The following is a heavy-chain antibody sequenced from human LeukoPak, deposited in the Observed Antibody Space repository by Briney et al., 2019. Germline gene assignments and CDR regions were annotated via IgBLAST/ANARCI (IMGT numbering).Heavy chain of an antibody. J-gene: IGHJ2*01. Sequence: PSETLPLTCTVSGGSISSYYWSWIRQPPGKGLEWIGYSYYSGSTNYNPSLKSRVTISVDTSKNQFSLKLSSVTAADTAVYYCARHAGSGWSSSLYWYFDLWGRGTLVTVSS. CDR3: ARHAGSGWSSSLYWYFDL. CDR2: SYYSGST. CDR1: GGSISSYY. D-gene: IGHD6-19*01. V-gene: IGHV4-59*08.